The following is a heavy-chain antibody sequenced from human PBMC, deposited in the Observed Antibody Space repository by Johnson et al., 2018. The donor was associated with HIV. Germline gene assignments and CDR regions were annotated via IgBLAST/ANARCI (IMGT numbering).Heavy chain of an antibody. CDR3: ARGRYAFDI. Sequence: QVQLVESGGGLVKPGGSLRLSCAASGFTFSDYYMSWIRQAPGKGLEWVSGINWNGGSTGYADFVKGRFTISRDNAKKSLYLQMNSLRSEDTAVYYCARGRYAFDIWGQGTMVTVSS. V-gene: IGHV3-11*04. CDR1: GFTFSDYY. CDR2: INWNGGST. J-gene: IGHJ3*02.